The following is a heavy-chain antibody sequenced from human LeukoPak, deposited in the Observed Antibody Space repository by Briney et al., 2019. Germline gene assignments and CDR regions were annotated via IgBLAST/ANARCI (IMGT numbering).Heavy chain of an antibody. CDR3: AKLGKLGFYGDYGTTYYYYYMDV. J-gene: IGHJ6*03. CDR1: GGTFSSYA. V-gene: IGHV1-69*06. D-gene: IGHD4-17*01. Sequence: SVKVSCKASGGTFSSYAISWVRQAPGQGLEWMGGIIPIFGTANYAQKFQGRVTITADKSTSTAYMELSSLRSEDTAVYYCAKLGKLGFYGDYGTTYYYYYMDVWGKGTTVTISS. CDR2: IIPIFGTA.